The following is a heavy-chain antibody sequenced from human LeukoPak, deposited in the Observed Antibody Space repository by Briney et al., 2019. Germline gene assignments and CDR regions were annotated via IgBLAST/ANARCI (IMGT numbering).Heavy chain of an antibody. J-gene: IGHJ4*02. CDR3: ASSFYYDSRDY. Sequence: PSETLSLTCTVSGGSMSSYYWSWIRQPPGKGLEWIGYIFYSGSTTYNPSLKSRLTISIDTSKKKLSLRLTSVTAADSAVYYCASSFYYDSRDYWGQGTLVAVSS. CDR1: GGSMSSYY. CDR2: IFYSGST. V-gene: IGHV4-59*12. D-gene: IGHD3-22*01.